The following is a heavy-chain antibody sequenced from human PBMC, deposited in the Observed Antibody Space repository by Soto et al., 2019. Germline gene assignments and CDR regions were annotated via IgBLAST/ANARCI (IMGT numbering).Heavy chain of an antibody. CDR2: IRGKAYGGTT. CDR3: TRDSYYYDSSGYDRAFDI. V-gene: IGHV3-49*04. D-gene: IGHD3-22*01. J-gene: IGHJ3*02. CDR1: GFTFGDYA. Sequence: GGSLRLSCTASGFTFGDYAMSWVRQAPGKGLEWVGFIRGKAYGGTTEYAASVKGRFTISRDDSKSIAYLQMNSLKTEDTAVYYCTRDSYYYDSSGYDRAFDIWGQGTMVTVSS.